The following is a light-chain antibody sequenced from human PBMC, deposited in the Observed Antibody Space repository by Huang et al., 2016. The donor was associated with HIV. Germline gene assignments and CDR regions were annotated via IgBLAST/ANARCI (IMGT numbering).Light chain of an antibody. CDR1: QSVATN. V-gene: IGKV3-15*01. Sequence: EIIMTQSTATLSLSPGEGASLSCRANQSVATNLAWSLLRPGQSPRILIFGASTRASGLPGRCSGSGSGTQFTLTVSGLQSEDFAVYYCQQYHNWPYTFGQGTKLEI. J-gene: IGKJ2*01. CDR2: GAS. CDR3: QQYHNWPYT.